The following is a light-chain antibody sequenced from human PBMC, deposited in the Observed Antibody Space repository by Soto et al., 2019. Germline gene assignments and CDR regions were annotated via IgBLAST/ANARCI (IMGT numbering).Light chain of an antibody. CDR3: QQYNSYSWT. CDR2: DAS. J-gene: IGKJ1*01. V-gene: IGKV1-5*01. CDR1: QAISSH. Sequence: HMTQAPSTQARSLGYRVPITCXASQAISSHLAWNQQKPGKAPKLLIYDASSLESGVPSRFSGSGSGTEFTLTISSLQPDDFATYYCQQYNSYSWTFGQGTKVDIK.